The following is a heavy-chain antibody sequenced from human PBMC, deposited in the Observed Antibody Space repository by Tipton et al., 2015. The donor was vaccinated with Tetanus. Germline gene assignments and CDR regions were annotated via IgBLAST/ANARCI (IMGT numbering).Heavy chain of an antibody. Sequence: TLSLTCTVSGDSISSGPYSWSWLRQHPGKGLELIGYIYYSGTSYISPSLTRRVSIAVDTSRNQFSLNLTSVTVADTAVYYCARGTWLYTSTYHRHWLAPWGQGTLVTVSS. CDR1: GDSISSGPYS. J-gene: IGHJ5*02. CDR2: IYYSGTS. D-gene: IGHD6-13*01. V-gene: IGHV4-31*03. CDR3: ARGTWLYTSTYHRHWLAP.